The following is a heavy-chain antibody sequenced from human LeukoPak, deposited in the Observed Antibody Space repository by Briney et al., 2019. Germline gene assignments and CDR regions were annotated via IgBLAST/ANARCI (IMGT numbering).Heavy chain of an antibody. CDR2: ISGSGGST. D-gene: IGHD7-27*01. Sequence: GGSLRLSCAASGFTFSDYHMNWIRQAPGKGLEWVSAISGSGGSTYYADSVKGRFTISRDNSKNTLYLQMNSLRAEDTAVYYCAKAFLSANWGSPLGYYYGMDVWGQGTTVTVSS. V-gene: IGHV3-23*01. CDR3: AKAFLSANWGSPLGYYYGMDV. CDR1: GFTFSDYH. J-gene: IGHJ6*02.